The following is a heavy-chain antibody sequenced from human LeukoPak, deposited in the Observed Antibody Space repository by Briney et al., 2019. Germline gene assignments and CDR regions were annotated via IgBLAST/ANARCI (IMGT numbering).Heavy chain of an antibody. Sequence: PGGSLRLSCSASGFIFNTFGMNWVRQAPGKGLEWVSSITSTTTYTYYAGLVNGRFTVSRDNAKNSLSLQMNSLRAEDTAVYYCVRCTFVLHKRCSAFDVWGQGTMVTVSA. V-gene: IGHV3-21*01. D-gene: IGHD1-1*01. CDR1: GFIFNTFG. CDR3: VRCTFVLHKRCSAFDV. J-gene: IGHJ3*01. CDR2: ITSTTTYT.